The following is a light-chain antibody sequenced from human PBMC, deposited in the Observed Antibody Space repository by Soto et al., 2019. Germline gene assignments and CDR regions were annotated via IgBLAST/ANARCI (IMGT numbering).Light chain of an antibody. Sequence: EIVLTQSPGTLSLSPGERATLSCRASQSVSSSYLAWYQQKPGQAPRLLIYGASNRATGIPDRFSGSGSGTDFTLTISRLEPEDFAVYSCQQYGSSPETFGQGTKV. CDR1: QSVSSSY. V-gene: IGKV3-20*01. J-gene: IGKJ1*01. CDR2: GAS. CDR3: QQYGSSPET.